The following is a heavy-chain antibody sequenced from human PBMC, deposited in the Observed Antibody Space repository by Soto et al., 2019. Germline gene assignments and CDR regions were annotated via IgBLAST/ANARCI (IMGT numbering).Heavy chain of an antibody. J-gene: IGHJ4*02. CDR3: ARAKKPTVTTDY. CDR2: INPNSGGT. Sequence: ASVKVSCKASGYTFTGYYMHWVRQAPGQGLEWMGWINPNSGGTNYAQKFQGRVTMTRDTSISTAYMELSRLRSDDTAVYYCARAKKPTVTTDYWGQGTLVTVSS. D-gene: IGHD4-17*01. CDR1: GYTFTGYY. V-gene: IGHV1-2*02.